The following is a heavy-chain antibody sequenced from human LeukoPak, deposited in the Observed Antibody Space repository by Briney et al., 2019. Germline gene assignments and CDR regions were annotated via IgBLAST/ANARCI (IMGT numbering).Heavy chain of an antibody. Sequence: SETLSLTCTVSGGSISSYYWSWIRQPPGKGLEWIGYIYYSGIINYNPSLKSRVTISVDTSRNQFSMKLSSVTAADTAVYYCAGSGGLANTGAVFDYWGQGTLVTVSS. CDR1: GGSISSYY. J-gene: IGHJ4*02. CDR3: AGSGGLANTGAVFDY. D-gene: IGHD3-10*01. V-gene: IGHV4-59*01. CDR2: IYYSGII.